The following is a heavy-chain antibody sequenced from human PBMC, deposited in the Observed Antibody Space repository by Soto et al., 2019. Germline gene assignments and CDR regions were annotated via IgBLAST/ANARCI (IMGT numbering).Heavy chain of an antibody. D-gene: IGHD6-19*01. CDR2: INHSGST. CDR3: ARRAVAGTFDY. CDR1: GGSFSGYY. J-gene: IGHJ4*02. Sequence: SETLSLTCAVYGGSFSGYYWSWIRQPPGKGLEWIGEINHSGSTNYNPSLKSRVTISVDTSKNQFSLKVSSVTAADTAVYYCARRAVAGTFDYRGQGILVTVSS. V-gene: IGHV4-34*01.